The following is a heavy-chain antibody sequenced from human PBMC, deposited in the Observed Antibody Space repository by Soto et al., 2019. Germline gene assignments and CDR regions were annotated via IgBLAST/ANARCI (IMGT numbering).Heavy chain of an antibody. Sequence: SETLSLTCSVSGGSISSGGQYWNWIRLHPGKGLEWIGYIYYSGSTYYNPSLKSRVTISLDTFENQFSLNLSSVTAADTAVYYCALIRRGYCFDLWGQGTLVTVSS. CDR2: IYYSGST. J-gene: IGHJ5*02. CDR1: GGSISSGGQY. CDR3: ALIRRGYCFDL. V-gene: IGHV4-31*03. D-gene: IGHD3-10*01.